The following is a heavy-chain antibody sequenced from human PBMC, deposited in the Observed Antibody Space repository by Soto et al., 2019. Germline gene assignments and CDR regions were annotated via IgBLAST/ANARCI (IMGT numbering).Heavy chain of an antibody. Sequence: GGSLRLSCAASGFTFSSYAMHWVRQAPGKGLEWVAVISYDGSNKYYADSVKGRFTISRDNSKNTLYLQMNSLRAEDTAVYYCARDSHSTGYYYYGMDVWGQGTTVTVSS. CDR3: ARDSHSTGYYYYGMDV. D-gene: IGHD1-1*01. CDR2: ISYDGSNK. J-gene: IGHJ6*02. CDR1: GFTFSSYA. V-gene: IGHV3-30*04.